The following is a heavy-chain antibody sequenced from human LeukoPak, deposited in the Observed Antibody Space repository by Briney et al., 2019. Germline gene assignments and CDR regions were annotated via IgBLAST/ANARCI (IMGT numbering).Heavy chain of an antibody. CDR3: ARRGSTDY. CDR2: IKGDGSEK. CDR1: GFSPRGSW. D-gene: IGHD2/OR15-2a*01. Sequence: PGGSLRLSCAASGFSPRGSWMTWVSHAPRKRLEWGSNIKGDGSEKYYAEFVKGRFTISRDNAKNSLDLQMNSLRAEDTAVYYCARRGSTDYWGQRTLVTAPS. J-gene: IGHJ4*02. V-gene: IGHV3-7*03.